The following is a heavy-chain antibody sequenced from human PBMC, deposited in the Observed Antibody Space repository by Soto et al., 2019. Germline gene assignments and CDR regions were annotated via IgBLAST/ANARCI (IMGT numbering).Heavy chain of an antibody. CDR2: SSENGGST. D-gene: IGHD6-13*01. J-gene: IGHJ4*02. Sequence: GGSLTLSXAASGYCISNDAMSGVRQAPGGGVVWGSVSSENGGSTHYADSVRGRFTVSRDNSKNSLSLRMNSVRDEDTAVYFCANRSPYSSGWYSPIFDYWGQGALVTVSS. CDR3: ANRSPYSSGWYSPIFDY. V-gene: IGHV3-23*01. CDR1: GYCISNDA.